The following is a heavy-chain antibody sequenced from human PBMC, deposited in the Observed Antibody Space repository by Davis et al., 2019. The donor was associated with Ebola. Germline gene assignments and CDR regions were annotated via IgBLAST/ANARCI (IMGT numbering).Heavy chain of an antibody. D-gene: IGHD3-9*01. CDR2: IWYDGSNK. Sequence: PGGSLRLSCAASGFTFSSYGMHWVRQAPGKGLEWVAVIWYDGSNKYYADSVKGRFTISRDNSKNTLYLQMNSLRAEDTAVYYCSRAFEGYFDLWGRGTLVTVSS. CDR3: SRAFEGYFDL. V-gene: IGHV3-33*01. CDR1: GFTFSSYG. J-gene: IGHJ2*01.